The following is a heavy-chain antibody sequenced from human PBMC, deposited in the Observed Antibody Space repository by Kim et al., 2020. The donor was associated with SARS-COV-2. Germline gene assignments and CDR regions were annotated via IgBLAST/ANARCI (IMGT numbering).Heavy chain of an antibody. CDR3: ASIPRVAANRDY. V-gene: IGHV1-69*04. CDR2: IIPILGIG. J-gene: IGHJ4*02. Sequence: SVKVSCKASGGTFSSYAISWVRQAPGQGLEWMGRIIPILGIGNYAQKFQGRVTITADKSTSTAYMELSSLRADDPAVYYCASIPRVAANRDYWGQGTL. CDR1: GGTFSSYA. D-gene: IGHD2-15*01.